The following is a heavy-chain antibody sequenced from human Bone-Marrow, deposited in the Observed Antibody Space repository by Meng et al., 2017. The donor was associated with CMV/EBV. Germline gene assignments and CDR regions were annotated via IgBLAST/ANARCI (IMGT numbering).Heavy chain of an antibody. Sequence: GESLKISCAASGFTFSSYAMSWVRQAPGKRLEWVSAISGSGGSTYYADSVKGRFTISRDNSKNTLYLQMNSLRAEDTAVYYCAKDHPYDFWSGYSSYYYYYGMDVWGQGTTVTVSS. CDR2: ISGSGGST. J-gene: IGHJ6*02. CDR3: AKDHPYDFWSGYSSYYYYYGMDV. D-gene: IGHD3-3*01. V-gene: IGHV3-23*01. CDR1: GFTFSSYA.